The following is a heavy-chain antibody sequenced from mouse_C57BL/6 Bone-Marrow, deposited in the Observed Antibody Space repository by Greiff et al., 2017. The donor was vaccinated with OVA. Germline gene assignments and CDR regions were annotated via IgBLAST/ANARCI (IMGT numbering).Heavy chain of an antibody. Sequence: EVKVVESGGGLVQPKGSLKLSCAASGFSFNTYAMNWVRQAPGKGLEWVARIRSKSNNYATYYADSVKDRFTISRDDSESMLYLQMNNLITEDTAMYYCVGRTGSSPYWYFDVWGTGTTVTVSS. CDR1: GFSFNTYA. CDR3: VGRTGSSPYWYFDV. CDR2: IRSKSNNYAT. V-gene: IGHV10-1*01. J-gene: IGHJ1*03. D-gene: IGHD1-1*01.